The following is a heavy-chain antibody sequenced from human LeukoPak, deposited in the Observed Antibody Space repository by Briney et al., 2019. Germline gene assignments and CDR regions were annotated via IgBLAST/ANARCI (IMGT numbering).Heavy chain of an antibody. CDR2: IKQDGSEK. Sequence: GGSLRLSCAASGFTFSSYWMSWVRQAPGKGLEWVANIKQDGSEKYYVNSVKGRFTISRDNAKNSLYLQMNSLRAEDTAVYYCARDRRAVAVDAFDIWGQGTMVTVSS. J-gene: IGHJ3*02. V-gene: IGHV3-7*01. CDR3: ARDRRAVAVDAFDI. D-gene: IGHD6-19*01. CDR1: GFTFSSYW.